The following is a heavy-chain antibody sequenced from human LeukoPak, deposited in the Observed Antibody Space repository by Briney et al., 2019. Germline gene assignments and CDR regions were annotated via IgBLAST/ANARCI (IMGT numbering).Heavy chain of an antibody. CDR2: INPNSGGT. V-gene: IGHV1-2*02. CDR1: GYTFTGYY. CDR3: AREGTIGRGYIYGYVGLDY. J-gene: IGHJ4*02. Sequence: ASVKVSCKASGYTFTGYYMHWVRQAPGQGLEWMGWINPNSGGTNYPQKFQGRVTVTTDKYTSTAYMELRSLRSDDTAAYYCAREGTIGRGYIYGYVGLDYWGQGTLVTVSS. D-gene: IGHD5-18*01.